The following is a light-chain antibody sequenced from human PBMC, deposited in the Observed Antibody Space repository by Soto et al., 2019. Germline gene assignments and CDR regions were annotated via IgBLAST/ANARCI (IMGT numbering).Light chain of an antibody. V-gene: IGKV2-28*01. CDR3: QQLFMYPPT. CDR1: QSLLHSNGYNY. Sequence: DIVMTQSPLSLPVTPGEPASISCRSSQSLLHSNGYNYLDWYLQKPGQSPQLLIYLGSNRASGVPSRFGGSGSGTDFTLTVSSLQPEDFATYYCQQLFMYPPTFGPGTKVDIK. J-gene: IGKJ3*01. CDR2: LGS.